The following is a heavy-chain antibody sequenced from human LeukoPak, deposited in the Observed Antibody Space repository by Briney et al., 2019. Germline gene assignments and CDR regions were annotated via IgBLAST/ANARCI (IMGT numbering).Heavy chain of an antibody. Sequence: TGGSLRLSCTASGFTFSTYSMNWVRQAPGKGLEWVSYITSSSSTMFYADSVKGRFTISRDNANNTPYLQMNSLRVEDTAVYYCVRDNAYKFDYWGQGTLVTVSS. CDR2: ITSSSSTM. CDR3: VRDNAYKFDY. D-gene: IGHD5-24*01. V-gene: IGHV3-48*04. CDR1: GFTFSTYS. J-gene: IGHJ4*02.